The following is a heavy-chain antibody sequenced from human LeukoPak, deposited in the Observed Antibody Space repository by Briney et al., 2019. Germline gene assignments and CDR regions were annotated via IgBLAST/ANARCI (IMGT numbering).Heavy chain of an antibody. V-gene: IGHV4-31*03. D-gene: IGHD4-23*01. CDR3: ARGESPGPHYGGNSGFDY. CDR1: GVSISSGGYY. CDR2: IYYSGST. Sequence: SETLSLTCTVSGVSISSGGYYWSWIRQHPGKGLEWIGYIYYSGSTYYNPSLKSRVTISVDTSKNQFSLKLSSVTAADTAVYYCARGESPGPHYGGNSGFDYWGQGTLVTVSS. J-gene: IGHJ4*02.